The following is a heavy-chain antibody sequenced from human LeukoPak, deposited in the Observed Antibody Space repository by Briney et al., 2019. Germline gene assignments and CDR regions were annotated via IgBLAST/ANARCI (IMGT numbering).Heavy chain of an antibody. Sequence: PGGSLRLSCAASGFTFSSYGMHWVRQAPGKGLEWVAGIWYDGSNKYYADSVKGRFTISRDNSKNTLYLQMNSLRAEDTAVYCCARGGRAARAIYYYYGMDVWGQGTTVTVSS. CDR1: GFTFSSYG. CDR2: IWYDGSNK. V-gene: IGHV3-33*01. J-gene: IGHJ6*02. D-gene: IGHD6-6*01. CDR3: ARGGRAARAIYYYYGMDV.